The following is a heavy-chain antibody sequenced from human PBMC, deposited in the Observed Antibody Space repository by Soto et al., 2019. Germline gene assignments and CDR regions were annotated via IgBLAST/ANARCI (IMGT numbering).Heavy chain of an antibody. CDR3: ARDGSCSGTGFYPDYAFDT. CDR2: IYYTGST. J-gene: IGHJ3*02. Sequence: QVQLQESGPGLVTPSQTLSLTCTVSGGSISFNGYYWSWFRQHPGKGLEWIGYIYYTGSTYYNASLKIRVTTSVDTSKNQFSLKLSSVTAADTAVYYCARDGSCSGTGFYPDYAFDTWGQGTMVTVSS. CDR1: GGSISFNGYY. V-gene: IGHV4-31*03. D-gene: IGHD2-2*01.